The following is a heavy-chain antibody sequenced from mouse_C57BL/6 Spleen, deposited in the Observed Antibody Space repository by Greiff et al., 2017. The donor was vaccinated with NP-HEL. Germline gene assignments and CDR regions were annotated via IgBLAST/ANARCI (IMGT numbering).Heavy chain of an antibody. CDR1: GVDFSRYW. D-gene: IGHD4-1*01. CDR2: INPDSSTI. CDR3: AKSPNWDVYFDV. J-gene: IGHJ1*03. V-gene: IGHV4-1*01. Sequence: AAGGVDFSRYWMSWVRRAPGKGLEWIGEINPDSSTINYAPSLKDKFIISRDNAKNTLYLQMSKVRSEDTALYYCAKSPNWDVYFDVWGTGTTVTVSS.